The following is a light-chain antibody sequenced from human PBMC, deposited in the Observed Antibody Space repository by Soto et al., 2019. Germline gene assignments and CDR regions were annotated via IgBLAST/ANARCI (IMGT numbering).Light chain of an antibody. J-gene: IGLJ1*01. CDR2: EVT. V-gene: IGLV2-23*02. CDR1: SSDVGSYNR. Sequence: QSVLTQPASVSGSPGQSVTISCTVTSSDVGSYNRVSWYQQHPGKAPRLMIYEVTERPSGVSDRFSGSKSCNKASLTISGLQAVDQADCYCISYVGRNIHYVFGTRTKVPVL. CDR3: ISYVGRNIHYV.